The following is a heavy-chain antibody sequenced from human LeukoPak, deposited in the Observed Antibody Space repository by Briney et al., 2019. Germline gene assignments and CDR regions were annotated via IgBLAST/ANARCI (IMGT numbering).Heavy chain of an antibody. V-gene: IGHV4-34*01. CDR1: GGSFGGYY. CDR2: INHSGST. J-gene: IGHJ4*02. CDR3: ATSGWFREIFDY. Sequence: PSETLSLTCAVYGGSFGGYYWSWIRQPPGKGLEWIGEINHSGSTNYNPSLKSRVTISVDTSKNQFSLKLSSVTAADTAVYYCATSGWFREIFDYWGQGTLVTVSS. D-gene: IGHD3-10*01.